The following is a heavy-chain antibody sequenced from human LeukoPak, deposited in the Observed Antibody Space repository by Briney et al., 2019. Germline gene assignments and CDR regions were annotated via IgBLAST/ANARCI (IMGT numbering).Heavy chain of an antibody. J-gene: IGHJ4*02. CDR3: ARGGRYVAAAEGDY. Sequence: ASVKVSCKASGYTFTGYYMHWVRQAPGQGLEWMGWMNPNSGNTGYAQKFQGRVTMTRNTSISTAYMELSSLRSEDTAVYYCARGGRYVAAAEGDYWGQGTLVTVSS. CDR1: GYTFTGYY. CDR2: MNPNSGNT. D-gene: IGHD6-13*01. V-gene: IGHV1-8*02.